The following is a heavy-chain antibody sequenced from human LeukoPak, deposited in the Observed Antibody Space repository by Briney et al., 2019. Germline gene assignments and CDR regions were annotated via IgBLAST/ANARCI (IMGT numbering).Heavy chain of an antibody. CDR3: TNELRWETGFDY. V-gene: IGHV3-15*01. Sequence: GGSLRLSCAASGFTFSNAWMRWVRQAPGRGLEWVGRIKSKTDGGTTDYAAPVKGRFTISRDDSKNTLYLQMNSLKTEDTAVYYCTNELRWETGFDYWGQGSLVTVSS. CDR1: GFTFSNAW. D-gene: IGHD1-26*01. J-gene: IGHJ4*02. CDR2: IKSKTDGGTT.